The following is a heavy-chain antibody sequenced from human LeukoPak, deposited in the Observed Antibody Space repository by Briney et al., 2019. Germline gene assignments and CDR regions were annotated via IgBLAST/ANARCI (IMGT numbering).Heavy chain of an antibody. CDR3: AKALTYCSGGSCYSAVDY. Sequence: GGSLRLSCAASGFTFSSYGMHWVRQAPGKGLEWVSGISGSGYNTYHADSVKGRFTISRDNSKNTLYLQINSLRAEDTAVYFCAKALTYCSGGSCYSAVDYWGQGTLVTVSS. V-gene: IGHV3-23*01. D-gene: IGHD2-15*01. J-gene: IGHJ4*02. CDR2: ISGSGYNT. CDR1: GFTFSSYG.